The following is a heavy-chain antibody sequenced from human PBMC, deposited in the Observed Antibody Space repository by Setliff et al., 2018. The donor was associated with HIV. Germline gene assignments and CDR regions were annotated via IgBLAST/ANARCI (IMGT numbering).Heavy chain of an antibody. CDR2: IYYSGST. CDR1: GGSISSHY. J-gene: IGHJ4*02. CDR3: ARTVAYYDSSGYYVTTYYFDY. Sequence: KPSETLSLTCTVSGGSISSHYWSWIRQPPGKGLEWIGYIYYSGSTNYNPSLKSRVTISLDTSKNQFSLKLSSVTAADTAVYYCARTVAYYDSSGYYVTTYYFDYWGQGTLVTVSS. V-gene: IGHV4-59*11. D-gene: IGHD3-22*01.